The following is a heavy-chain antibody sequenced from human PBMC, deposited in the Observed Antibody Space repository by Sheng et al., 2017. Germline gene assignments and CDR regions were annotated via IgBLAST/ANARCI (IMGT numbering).Heavy chain of an antibody. CDR1: GFTFSSYG. V-gene: IGHV3-30*18. J-gene: IGHJ4*02. CDR3: AKSQGRYYDSSGYYLGY. D-gene: IGHD3-22*01. Sequence: QVQLVESGGGVVQPGRSLRLSCAASGFTFSSYGMHWVRQAPGKGLEWVAVISYDGSNKYYADSVKGRFTISRDNSKNTLYLQMNSLRAEDTAVYYCAKSQGRYYDSSGYYLGYWGQG. CDR2: ISYDGSNK.